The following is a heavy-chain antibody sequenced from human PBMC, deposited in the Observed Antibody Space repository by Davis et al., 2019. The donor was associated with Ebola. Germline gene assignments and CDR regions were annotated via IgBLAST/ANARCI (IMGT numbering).Heavy chain of an antibody. J-gene: IGHJ4*02. CDR2: ISWNSDSI. V-gene: IGHV3-9*01. D-gene: IGHD2-2*02. CDR1: GFTFSSYW. CDR3: AKGRTIPLALDF. Sequence: GGSLRLSCAASGFTFSSYWMSWVRQAPGKGLEWVSGISWNSDSIVYADSVKGRFTISRDNAKNSLYLQMNSLRGEDTAFYYCAKGRTIPLALDFWGRGTLVTVSS.